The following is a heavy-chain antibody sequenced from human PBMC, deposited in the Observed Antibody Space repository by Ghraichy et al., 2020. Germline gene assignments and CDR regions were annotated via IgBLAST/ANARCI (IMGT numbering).Heavy chain of an antibody. CDR1: GGSFSGYY. J-gene: IGHJ6*02. D-gene: IGHD3-22*01. CDR2: INHSGST. V-gene: IGHV4-34*01. Sequence: SETLSLTCAVYGGSFSGYYWSWIRQPPGKGLEWIGEINHSGSTNYNPSLKSRVTISVDTSKNQSSLKLSSVTAADTAVYYCARLDYDSSGYPLAPYGMDVWGQGTTVTVSS. CDR3: ARLDYDSSGYPLAPYGMDV.